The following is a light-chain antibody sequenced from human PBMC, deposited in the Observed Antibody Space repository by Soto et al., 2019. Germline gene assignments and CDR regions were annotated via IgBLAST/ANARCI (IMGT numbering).Light chain of an antibody. CDR1: QDINNF. J-gene: IGKJ4*01. V-gene: IGKV1-33*01. CDR3: QQYENLPPT. Sequence: DIRMTQSPSSLSASVGDRITITCQASQDINNFLNWYQQKPGKAPRLLIYDTSNVEGGVPSRFSGTGSGTDFTFTISSLQPEDIATYYYQQYENLPPTFGGGTKVEIK. CDR2: DTS.